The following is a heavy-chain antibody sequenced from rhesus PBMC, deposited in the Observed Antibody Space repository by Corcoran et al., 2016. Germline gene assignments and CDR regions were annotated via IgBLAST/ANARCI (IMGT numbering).Heavy chain of an antibody. D-gene: IGHD3-3*01. J-gene: IGHJ4*01. CDR1: GGSISSSYYY. Sequence: QVQLQESGPGLVKPSETLSLTCAVSGGSISSSYYYLSWIRQAPGKGLEWIGYISYSGSTSYNPSLKSRVTISRDTSKNQFSLKLSSVTAADTAVYYCARALWTELYYFDYWGQGVLVTVSS. V-gene: IGHV4-122*02. CDR3: ARALWTELYYFDY. CDR2: ISYSGST.